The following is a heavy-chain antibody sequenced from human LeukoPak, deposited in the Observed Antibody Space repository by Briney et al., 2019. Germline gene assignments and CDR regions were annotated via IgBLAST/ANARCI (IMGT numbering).Heavy chain of an antibody. CDR1: GFTFSSYG. CDR2: IWYDGSNK. V-gene: IGHV3-33*06. J-gene: IGHJ3*02. Sequence: PGGSQRLSCAASGFTFSSYGMHWVRQAPGKGLEWVAVIWYDGSNKYYADSVKGRFTISRDNSKNTLYLQMNSLRAEDTAVYYCAKSLPHFWSGYGPRSDAFDIWGQGTMVTVSS. D-gene: IGHD3-3*02. CDR3: AKSLPHFWSGYGPRSDAFDI.